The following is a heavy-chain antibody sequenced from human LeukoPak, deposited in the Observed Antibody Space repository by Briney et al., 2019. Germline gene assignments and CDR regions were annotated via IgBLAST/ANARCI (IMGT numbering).Heavy chain of an antibody. D-gene: IGHD5-18*01. V-gene: IGHV4-59*01. J-gene: IGHJ4*02. CDR1: GGSISSYY. Sequence: SETPSLTCTVSGGSISSYYWSWIRQPPGKGLEWIGYIYYSGSTNYNPSLKSRVTISVDTSKNQFSLKLSSVTAADTAVYYCARGLTAMVLPFDYWGQGTLVTVSS. CDR3: ARGLTAMVLPFDY. CDR2: IYYSGST.